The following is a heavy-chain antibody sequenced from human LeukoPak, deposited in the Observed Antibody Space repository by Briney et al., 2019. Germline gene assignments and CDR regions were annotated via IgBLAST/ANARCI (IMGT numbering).Heavy chain of an antibody. CDR3: ARGPFGLDAVLY. J-gene: IGHJ4*02. CDR1: GFTFSSYS. D-gene: IGHD3-16*01. CDR2: ISSSSSYI. Sequence: GGSLRLSCAASGFTFSSYSMNWVRQAPGKGLEWVSSISSSSSYIYYADSVKGRFTISSDNAKNSLYLQMNSLRAKDTAVYYCARGPFGLDAVLYWGQGTLVTVSS. V-gene: IGHV3-21*01.